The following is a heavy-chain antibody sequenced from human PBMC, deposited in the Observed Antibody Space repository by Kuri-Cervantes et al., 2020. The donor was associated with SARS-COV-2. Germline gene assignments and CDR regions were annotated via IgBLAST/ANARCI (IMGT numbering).Heavy chain of an antibody. J-gene: IGHJ1*01. D-gene: IGHD1-26*01. Sequence: GGSLRLSCAASGFTFSNYAIHWVRQTPGKGLEWVALISYDGSDKNYADSVKGRFTISRDNSKNTLYLQMNTLKTEDTAMFYCARDASYSRSYGSFQHWGQGTLVTVSS. CDR1: GFTFSNYA. V-gene: IGHV3-30*01. CDR3: ARDASYSRSYGSFQH. CDR2: ISYDGSDK.